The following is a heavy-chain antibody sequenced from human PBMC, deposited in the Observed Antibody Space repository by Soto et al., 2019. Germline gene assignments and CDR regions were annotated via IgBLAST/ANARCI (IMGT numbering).Heavy chain of an antibody. J-gene: IGHJ4*02. CDR3: AKDRYSSGLFFDY. D-gene: IGHD6-19*01. CDR1: GLVFSAFA. V-gene: IGHV3-23*01. CDR2: ITGSGGAT. Sequence: PGGSLRLSCAASGLVFSAFAMSWVRQSPGKGLEWVSSITGSGGATYYADSVKGRFTISRDNSKNTLYMQMYGPRAEDTAVYYCAKDRYSSGLFFDYWGQGRLVTVSS.